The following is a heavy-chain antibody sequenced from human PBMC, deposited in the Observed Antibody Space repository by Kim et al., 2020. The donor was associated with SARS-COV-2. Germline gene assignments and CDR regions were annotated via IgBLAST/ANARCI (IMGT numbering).Heavy chain of an antibody. V-gene: IGHV4-34*01. CDR1: GGSFSGYY. CDR2: INHSGST. Sequence: SETLSLICAVYGGSFSGYYWSWIRQPPGKGLEWIGEINHSGSTNYNPSLKSRVTISVDTSKNQFSLKLSSVTAADTAVYYCARRRAARYYGMDVWGQGTT. CDR3: ARRRAARYYGMDV. D-gene: IGHD6-6*01. J-gene: IGHJ6*02.